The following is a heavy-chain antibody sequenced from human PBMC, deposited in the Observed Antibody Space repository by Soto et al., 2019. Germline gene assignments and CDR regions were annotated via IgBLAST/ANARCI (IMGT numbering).Heavy chain of an antibody. CDR2: IWYDGSNK. J-gene: IGHJ4*02. Sequence: RGSLRLSCSASGLTFSSYVMHWVRQAPGKGLEWVAVIWYDGSNKYYADSVKGRFTIFRDNSKNTLYLQMNSLRAEDTAVYYCAREAAGKPPYYFDYWGQGTLVTVSS. D-gene: IGHD6-13*01. V-gene: IGHV3-33*01. CDR1: GLTFSSYV. CDR3: AREAAGKPPYYFDY.